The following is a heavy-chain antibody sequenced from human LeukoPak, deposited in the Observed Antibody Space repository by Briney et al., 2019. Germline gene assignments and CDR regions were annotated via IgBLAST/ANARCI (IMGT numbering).Heavy chain of an antibody. Sequence: GGSLRLSCAASGFTFDDYAMHWVRQAPGKGLEWVSGISWNSGSIGYADSVKGRFTISRDNAKNSLYLQMNSLRAEDTAVYYCARDSYHWGLASGFDYWGQGTLVTVSS. J-gene: IGHJ4*02. D-gene: IGHD7-27*01. CDR3: ARDSYHWGLASGFDY. V-gene: IGHV3-9*01. CDR1: GFTFDDYA. CDR2: ISWNSGSI.